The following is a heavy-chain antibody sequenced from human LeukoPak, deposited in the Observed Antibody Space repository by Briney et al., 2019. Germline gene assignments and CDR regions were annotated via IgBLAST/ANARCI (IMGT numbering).Heavy chain of an antibody. J-gene: IGHJ4*02. CDR3: ARVDFWSGYYRVVGTDY. CDR2: ISSSSSYI. D-gene: IGHD3-3*01. Sequence: GGSLRLSCAASGFTFSSYSMNWVRQAPGKGLVWVSSISSSSSYIYYADSVKGRFTISRDNAKNSLYLQMNSLRAEDTAVYYCARVDFWSGYYRVVGTDYWGQGTLVTVSS. V-gene: IGHV3-21*01. CDR1: GFTFSSYS.